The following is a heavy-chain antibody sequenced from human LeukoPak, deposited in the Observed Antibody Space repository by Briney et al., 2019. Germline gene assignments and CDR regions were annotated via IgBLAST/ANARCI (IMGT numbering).Heavy chain of an antibody. V-gene: IGHV3-74*01. CDR2: INSDGSST. D-gene: IGHD3-10*01. CDR3: ARANYYGSGRAAFDI. J-gene: IGHJ3*02. Sequence: GGSLRLSCAASGFTFSSYWMHWVRQAPGKGLVWVSHINSDGSSTSYADSVKGRFTISRDNAKNTLYLQMNSLRAEDTAVYYCARANYYGSGRAAFDIWGQGTMVTVSS. CDR1: GFTFSSYW.